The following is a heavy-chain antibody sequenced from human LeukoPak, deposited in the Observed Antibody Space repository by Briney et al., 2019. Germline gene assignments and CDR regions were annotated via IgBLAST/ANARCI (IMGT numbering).Heavy chain of an antibody. Sequence: SETLSLTCTVSGGSISSGSYYWSWIRQPAGKGLEWIGRIYTSGSTKYNPSLKSRVTISVDTSKNQFSLKLSSVTAADTAVYYCARHARRWLQLGRPGYFDYWGQGTLVTVSS. D-gene: IGHD5-24*01. CDR1: GGSISSGSYY. J-gene: IGHJ4*02. CDR2: IYTSGST. V-gene: IGHV4-61*02. CDR3: ARHARRWLQLGRPGYFDY.